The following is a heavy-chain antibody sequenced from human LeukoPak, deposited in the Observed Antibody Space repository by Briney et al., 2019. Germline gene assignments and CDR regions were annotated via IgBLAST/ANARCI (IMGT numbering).Heavy chain of an antibody. D-gene: IGHD6-13*01. J-gene: IGHJ5*02. CDR1: GGSISSSSYY. CDR2: IYYSGST. Sequence: SETLSLTCTVSGGSISSSSYYWGWIRQPPGKGLEWIGSIYYSGSTYYNPSLKSRVTISVDTSKNQFSLKLSSVTAADTAVYYCARFSSSWYLRSFDPWGQGTLVTVSS. CDR3: ARFSSSWYLRSFDP. V-gene: IGHV4-39*07.